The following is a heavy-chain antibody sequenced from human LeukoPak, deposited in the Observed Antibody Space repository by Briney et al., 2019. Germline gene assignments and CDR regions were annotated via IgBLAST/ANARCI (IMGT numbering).Heavy chain of an antibody. CDR2: INPNSGGT. CDR1: GYTFTGYH. V-gene: IGHV1-2*02. D-gene: IGHD4-23*01. Sequence: ASVKVSCKASGYTFTGYHMHWVRQAPGQGLEWMGWINPNSGGTNYAQKFQGRVTVTRDTSISTANMELSSLRSDDTAVYYCAREMESGTVVTPGYWGQGTLVTVSS. CDR3: AREMESGTVVTPGY. J-gene: IGHJ4*02.